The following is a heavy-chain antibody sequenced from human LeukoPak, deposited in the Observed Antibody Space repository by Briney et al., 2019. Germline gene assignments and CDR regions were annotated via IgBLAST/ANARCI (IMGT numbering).Heavy chain of an antibody. CDR2: IIPIFGTA. CDR1: GGTFSSYA. D-gene: IGHD3-16*01. J-gene: IGHJ4*02. Sequence: GASVKVSCKAPGGTFSSYAISWVRQAPGQGLEWMGRIIPIFGTANYAQKFQGRVTITTDESTSTAYMELSSLRSEDTAVYYCARISRGKFDYWGQGTLVTVSS. V-gene: IGHV1-69*05. CDR3: ARISRGKFDY.